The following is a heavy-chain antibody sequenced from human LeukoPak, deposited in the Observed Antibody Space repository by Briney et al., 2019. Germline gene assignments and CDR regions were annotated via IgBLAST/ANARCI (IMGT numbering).Heavy chain of an antibody. CDR3: ATHTYYYSSGSFAY. CDR1: GYTFTGYD. CDR2: MNPSSGNT. Sequence: ASVKVSCKASGYTFTGYDINWVRQATGQGPEWMGWMNPSSGNTGYAQRFQGRVSMTRDTSTNTAYLELSSLRSEDTAVYYCATHTYYYSSGSFAYWGQGTLVTVSS. V-gene: IGHV1-8*01. D-gene: IGHD3-10*01. J-gene: IGHJ4*02.